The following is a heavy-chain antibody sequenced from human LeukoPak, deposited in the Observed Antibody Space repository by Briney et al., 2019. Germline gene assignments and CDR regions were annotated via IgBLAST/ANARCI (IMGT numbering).Heavy chain of an antibody. CDR2: ISSSATTI. V-gene: IGHV3-11*01. Sequence: KPGGSLGLSCATSGFPFSDFYMSWIRQAPGKGLEWVSYISSSATTIYYADSVRGRFTVSRDNAKNSLYLQMNNLRAEDTAVYYCTRDRWGKYYFDYWGQGTLVTVSS. D-gene: IGHD7-27*01. J-gene: IGHJ4*02. CDR1: GFPFSDFY. CDR3: TRDRWGKYYFDY.